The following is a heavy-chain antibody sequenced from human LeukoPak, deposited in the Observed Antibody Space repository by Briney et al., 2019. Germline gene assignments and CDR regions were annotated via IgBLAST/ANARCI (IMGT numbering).Heavy chain of an antibody. CDR3: ARDKHGDSAVGDY. J-gene: IGHJ4*02. CDR2: ISAYNGNT. CDR1: GYTFTSYG. D-gene: IGHD4-17*01. Sequence: RASVKVSCKASGYTFTSYGISWVRQARGQGLEWMGWISAYNGNTNYAQKLQGRVTMTTDTSTSTAYIELRRLRSDDTAVYYCARDKHGDSAVGDYWGQGTLVTVSS. V-gene: IGHV1-18*04.